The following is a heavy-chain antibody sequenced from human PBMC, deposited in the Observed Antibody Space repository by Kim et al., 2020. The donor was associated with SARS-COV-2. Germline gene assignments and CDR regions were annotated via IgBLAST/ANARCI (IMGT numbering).Heavy chain of an antibody. D-gene: IGHD3-22*01. V-gene: IGHV4-59*01. CDR1: GGSISSYY. Sequence: SETLSLTCTVSGGSISSYYWSWIRQPPGKGLEWIGYIYYSGSTNYNPSLKSRVTISVDTCTNQFPLKLSSVTAADTAVYYCARMDADYYDSSGYPNYYYGRDVWGQGTTVTVSS. CDR3: ARMDADYYDSSGYPNYYYGRDV. J-gene: IGHJ6*02. CDR2: IYYSGST.